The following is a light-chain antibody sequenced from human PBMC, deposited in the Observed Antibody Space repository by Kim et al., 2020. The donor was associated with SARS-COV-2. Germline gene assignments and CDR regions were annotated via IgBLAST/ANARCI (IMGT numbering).Light chain of an antibody. CDR2: GAS. CDR3: QQYSSSPGT. CDR1: QNVVTNY. V-gene: IGKV3-20*01. J-gene: IGKJ5*01. Sequence: EIVLTQSPGTLSLSPGERATLSCRASQNVVTNYLAWYQQRPGQAPRLLIYGASSRATYIPDRFTGSGSGTDFTLTISRLEPEDFAVYYCQQYSSSPGTFGQGTRLEIK.